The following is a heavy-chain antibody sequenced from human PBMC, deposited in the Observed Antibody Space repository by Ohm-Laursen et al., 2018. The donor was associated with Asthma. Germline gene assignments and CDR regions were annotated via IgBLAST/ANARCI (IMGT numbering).Heavy chain of an antibody. J-gene: IGHJ4*02. Sequence: SLRLSCAASVFPFSKYAFHWVRQAPSKGLEWVAIISYDGTSEYYADSVKGRVTISRDDSKNTVYLQMNNLRVEDTAVYYCARALYGDYEIGIDYWGQGTLVTVSS. V-gene: IGHV3-30-3*01. CDR2: ISYDGTSE. D-gene: IGHD4-17*01. CDR3: ARALYGDYEIGIDY. CDR1: VFPFSKYA.